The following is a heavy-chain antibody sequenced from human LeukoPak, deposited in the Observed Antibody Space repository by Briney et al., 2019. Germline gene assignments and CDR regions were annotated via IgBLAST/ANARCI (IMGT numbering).Heavy chain of an antibody. D-gene: IGHD3-22*01. J-gene: IGHJ4*02. CDR1: GFTLSSHS. CDR3: ARDLYDSGAYSSPIDY. Sequence: GGSLRLSCAAYGFTLSSHSMNWVRQAPGKGLEWVSSISSSSSYIHSADSVKGRFTISRDNAKNSLYLQMNSLRAEDTAMYYCARDLYDSGAYSSPIDYWGQGTLVTVSS. CDR2: ISSSSSYI. V-gene: IGHV3-21*01.